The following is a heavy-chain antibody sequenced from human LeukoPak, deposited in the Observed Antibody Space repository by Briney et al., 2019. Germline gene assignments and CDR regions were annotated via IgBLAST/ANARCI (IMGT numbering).Heavy chain of an antibody. V-gene: IGHV4-59*01. CDR2: IYYSGST. Sequence: PSETLSLTCTVSGGSISSYHWSWIRQPPGKGLEWIGYIYYSGSTNYNPSLKSRVTISVDTSKNQFSLKLSSVTAADTAEYYCARESRDGYNYFDYWGQGTLVTVSS. CDR3: ARESRDGYNYFDY. CDR1: GGSISSYH. J-gene: IGHJ4*02. D-gene: IGHD5-24*01.